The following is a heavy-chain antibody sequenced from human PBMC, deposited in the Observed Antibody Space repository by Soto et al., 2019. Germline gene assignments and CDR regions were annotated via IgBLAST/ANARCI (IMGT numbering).Heavy chain of an antibody. Sequence: QVQLVQSGAEVKKPGSSVKVSCKASGGTFSSYAISWVRQAPGQGLEWMGGLIPIFGTANYAQKFQGRVTITADESTSTAYMELSSLRSEDTAVYYCAREVGSLFITQDAFDIWGQGTMVTVSS. CDR3: AREVGSLFITQDAFDI. CDR1: GGTFSSYA. V-gene: IGHV1-69*01. CDR2: LIPIFGTA. J-gene: IGHJ3*02. D-gene: IGHD2-21*01.